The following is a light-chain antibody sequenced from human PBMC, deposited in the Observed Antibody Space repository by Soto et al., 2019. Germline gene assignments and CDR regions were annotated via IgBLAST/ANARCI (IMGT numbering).Light chain of an antibody. CDR2: GAS. CDR3: QQGYTTPYT. J-gene: IGKJ2*01. CDR1: HSISTF. Sequence: DIQMTQSPSSLSASVGDRVTITCRASHSISTFLSWYQQRPGKAPTLLIYGASNLRSGVPSRFIGSGSGTDFTLTISSLQTEESATYFCQQGYTTPYTFGQGTKLEI. V-gene: IGKV1-39*01.